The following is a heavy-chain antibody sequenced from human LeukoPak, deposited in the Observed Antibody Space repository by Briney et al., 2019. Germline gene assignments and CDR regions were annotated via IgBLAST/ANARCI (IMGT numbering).Heavy chain of an antibody. CDR2: MNPNSGNT. CDR3: ARELRAGYDFWSGSYYYYYMDV. CDR1: GYTFTSYD. J-gene: IGHJ6*03. V-gene: IGHV1-8*01. D-gene: IGHD3-3*01. Sequence: ASVQVSCKASGYTFTSYDINWVRQATGQGLEWMGWMNPNSGNTGYAQKFQGRVTMTRNTSISTAYMELSSLRSEDTAVYYCARELRAGYDFWSGSYYYYYMDVWGKGTTVTVSS.